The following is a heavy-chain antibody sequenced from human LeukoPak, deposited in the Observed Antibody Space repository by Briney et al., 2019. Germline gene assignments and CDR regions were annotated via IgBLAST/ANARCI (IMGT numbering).Heavy chain of an antibody. CDR2: IKSKTDGGTT. Sequence: PGGSLRLSCAASGFTFSNAWMSWVRQAPGKGLEWVGRIKSKTDGGTTDYAAPVKGRFTISRDDSKNTLYLQMNSLKTEDTAVYYCTTGPSRYNWNYDWYFDLWGRGTLVTVSS. CDR1: GFTFSNAW. V-gene: IGHV3-15*01. J-gene: IGHJ2*01. CDR3: TTGPSRYNWNYDWYFDL. D-gene: IGHD1-7*01.